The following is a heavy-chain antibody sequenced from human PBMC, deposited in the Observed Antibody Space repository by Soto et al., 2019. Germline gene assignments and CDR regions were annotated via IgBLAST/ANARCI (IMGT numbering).Heavy chain of an antibody. CDR1: GFSFSTYN. CDR2: ISTTSFTI. Sequence: LRLSCAASGFSFSTYNMDWVRQAPGKRPEWIAYISTTSFTIYYADSVKGRFTISRDNDRNSLYLEMNSLRDEDTAVYYCARDRCYDGTCYSASDSWGQGTLVTVSS. V-gene: IGHV3-48*02. D-gene: IGHD2-15*01. J-gene: IGHJ5*01. CDR3: ARDRCYDGTCYSASDS.